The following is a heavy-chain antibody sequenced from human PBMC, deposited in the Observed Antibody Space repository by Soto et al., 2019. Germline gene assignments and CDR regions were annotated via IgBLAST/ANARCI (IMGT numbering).Heavy chain of an antibody. CDR1: GLTFSSHN. V-gene: IGHV3-48*01. D-gene: IGHD4-17*01. CDR2: ISSGADTI. Sequence: GGSLRLSCAASGLTFSSHNMNWVRQAPGKGLEWISYISSGADTIYYADSVKGRFTISRDNAQNSLYLQMNSLRAEDTAVYYCAREKSYGDYFTKNYIDSWGQGILVTVSS. J-gene: IGHJ4*02. CDR3: AREKSYGDYFTKNYIDS.